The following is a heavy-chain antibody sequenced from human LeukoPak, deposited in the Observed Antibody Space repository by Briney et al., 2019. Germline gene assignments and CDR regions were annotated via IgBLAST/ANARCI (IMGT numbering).Heavy chain of an antibody. D-gene: IGHD6-19*01. CDR3: ARDLGGSGWPYYYYGMDV. V-gene: IGHV4-59*01. J-gene: IGHJ6*02. CDR1: GGSISSYY. Sequence: PSETLSLTCTVSGGSISSYYWSWIRQPPGKGLEWIGYIYYSGSTNYNPSLKSRVTISVDTSKNQFSLKLSSVTAADTAVYYCARDLGGSGWPYYYYGMDVWGQGTTVTVSS. CDR2: IYYSGST.